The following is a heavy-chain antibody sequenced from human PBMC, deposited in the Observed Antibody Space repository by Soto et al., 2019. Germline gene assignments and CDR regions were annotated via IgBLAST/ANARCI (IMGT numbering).Heavy chain of an antibody. J-gene: IGHJ4*02. CDR1: GFTFSSYA. CDR2: ISGSGGST. CDR3: AKLTTHDYGDLLGYFDY. Sequence: GGSLRLSCAASGFTFSSYAMSWVRQAPGKGLEWVSAISGSGGSTYYADSVKGRFTISRDNSKNTLYLQMNSLRAEDTAVYYCAKLTTHDYGDLLGYFDYWGQGTLVTVSS. D-gene: IGHD4-17*01. V-gene: IGHV3-23*01.